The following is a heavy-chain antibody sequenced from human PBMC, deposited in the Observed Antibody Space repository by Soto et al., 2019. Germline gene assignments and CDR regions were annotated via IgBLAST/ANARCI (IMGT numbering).Heavy chain of an antibody. Sequence: PSQTLSLTCAISGDSVSSNSAAWNWIRQSPSRGLEWLGRTYYRSKWYNDYAVSVKSRITINPDTSKNQFSLQLNSVTPEDTAVYYCARDTAEPLYSSSQTTSNYYYYGMDVWGQGTTVTVSS. D-gene: IGHD6-13*01. CDR1: GDSVSSNSAA. CDR2: TYYRSKWYN. CDR3: ARDTAEPLYSSSQTTSNYYYYGMDV. V-gene: IGHV6-1*01. J-gene: IGHJ6*02.